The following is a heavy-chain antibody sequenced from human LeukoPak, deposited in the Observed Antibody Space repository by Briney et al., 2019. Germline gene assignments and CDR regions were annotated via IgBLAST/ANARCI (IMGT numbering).Heavy chain of an antibody. V-gene: IGHV4-34*01. CDR2: VNHSGST. J-gene: IGHJ1*01. Sequence: SETLSLTCAVYGGSFSDYYWSWIRQSPGKGLEWIGEVNHSGSTNYNPSLKSRVIMSVDASKKQLSLRLNFVTAADTAVYYCARGRWLATLQHWGQGTLVTVSS. CDR3: ARGRWLATLQH. D-gene: IGHD6-19*01. CDR1: GGSFSDYY.